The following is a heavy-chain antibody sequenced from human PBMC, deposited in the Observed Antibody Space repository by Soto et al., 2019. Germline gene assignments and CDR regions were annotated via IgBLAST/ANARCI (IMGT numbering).Heavy chain of an antibody. Sequence: SETLSLTCTVSGRTFNINADFWYLAWIRQPPGKGLEWIGSIDNGGNTHYNAPLKSRVIISADTSKNQFSLSLNSVTAADTAVEYGVKRSLLMAPTWGQGIQVTVSS. CDR3: VKRSLLMAPT. J-gene: IGHJ4*02. V-gene: IGHV4-39*01. D-gene: IGHD1-26*01. CDR2: IDNGGNT. CDR1: GRTFNINADF.